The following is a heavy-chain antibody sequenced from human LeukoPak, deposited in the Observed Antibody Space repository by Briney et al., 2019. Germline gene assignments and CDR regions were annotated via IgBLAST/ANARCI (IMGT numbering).Heavy chain of an antibody. Sequence: PSETLSLTCAVYGGSFSGYYWSWIRQPPGKGLEWIGEINHSGSTNYNPSLKSRVTISVDTSKNQFSLKLSSVTAADTAVYYCARGGPYYYXKFWVYWGQGTLVTVSS. CDR3: ARGGPYYYXKFWVY. V-gene: IGHV4-34*01. CDR2: INHSGST. D-gene: IGHD3-22*01. J-gene: IGHJ4*02. CDR1: GGSFSGYY.